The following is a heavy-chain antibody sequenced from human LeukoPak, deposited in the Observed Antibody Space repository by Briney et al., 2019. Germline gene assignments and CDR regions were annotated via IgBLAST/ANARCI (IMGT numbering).Heavy chain of an antibody. V-gene: IGHV3-21*01. CDR3: ARDRSGSGDRLLDY. D-gene: IGHD3-10*01. CDR2: IIGSSAYM. J-gene: IGHJ4*02. CDR1: GFTFSSYA. Sequence: GGSLRLSCAASGFTFSSYAMSWVRQAPGKGLEWVSAIIGSSAYMYYGDSVKGRFTVSRDNAKNSLYLQMNSLRAEDTAVYYCARDRSGSGDRLLDYWGQGTLVTVSS.